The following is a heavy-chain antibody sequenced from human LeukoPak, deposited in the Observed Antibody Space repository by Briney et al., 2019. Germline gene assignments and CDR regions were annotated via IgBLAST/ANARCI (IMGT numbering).Heavy chain of an antibody. D-gene: IGHD1-26*01. V-gene: IGHV1-24*01. CDR3: ATEKDLLLDS. CDR1: GYSLSGLS. CDR2: FDPGDDET. J-gene: IGHJ5*01. Sequence: ASVKVSCKVSGYSLSGLSTHWVRQAPGQGLEWMGGFDPGDDETIYAQKFQGRVTMTEDTSTDTAYLELSSLGSEDTAVYFCATEKDLLLDSWGQGTPVTVSS.